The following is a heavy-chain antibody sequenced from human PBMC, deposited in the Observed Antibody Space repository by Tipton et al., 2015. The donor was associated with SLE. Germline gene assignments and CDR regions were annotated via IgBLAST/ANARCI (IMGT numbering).Heavy chain of an antibody. J-gene: IGHJ4*02. Sequence: SLRLSCAVSGFTFTDYSMSWVRQAPGKGLEWVALLSAGGTTDYADFVKGRFTISRGKSKNMVYLQMHRLGAEDTAVYYCATGSVTTSEFDYWGQGSLVIVSS. CDR3: ATGSVTTSEFDY. CDR2: LSAGGTT. D-gene: IGHD4-17*01. V-gene: IGHV3-53*01. CDR1: GFTFTDYS.